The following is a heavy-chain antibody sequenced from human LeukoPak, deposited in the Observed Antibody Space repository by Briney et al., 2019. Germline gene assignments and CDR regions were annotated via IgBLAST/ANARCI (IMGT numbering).Heavy chain of an antibody. J-gene: IGHJ6*03. D-gene: IGHD2-8*02. CDR3: ARGGRYCTGGVCYTGVYYYYYYMDV. CDR1: GGSFSGYY. Sequence: PSETLSLTCAVYGGSFSGYYWSWIRQPPGKGLEWIGEINLSGSTNYNPSLKSRVTISVDTSKNQFSLKLSSVTAADTAVYYCARGGRYCTGGVCYTGVYYYYYYMDVWGKGTTVTVSS. CDR2: INLSGST. V-gene: IGHV4-34*01.